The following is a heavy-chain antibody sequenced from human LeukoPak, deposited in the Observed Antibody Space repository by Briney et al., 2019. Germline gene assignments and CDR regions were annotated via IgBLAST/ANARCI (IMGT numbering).Heavy chain of an antibody. CDR1: GFTFSSYG. J-gene: IGHJ4*02. CDR2: ISNDGIKK. Sequence: SGGSLRLSCAASGFTFSSYGMHWVRQAPGKGLEWVAGISNDGIKKYYADSVKGRFTISRDNSKNTLYLQMNSLRVEDTAVYYCAKDVGYYGSGSYYSDWGQGTLVTVSS. D-gene: IGHD3-10*01. V-gene: IGHV3-30*18. CDR3: AKDVGYYGSGSYYSD.